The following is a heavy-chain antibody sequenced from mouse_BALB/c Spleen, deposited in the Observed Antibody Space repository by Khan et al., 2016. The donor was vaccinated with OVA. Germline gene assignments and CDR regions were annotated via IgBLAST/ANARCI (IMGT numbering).Heavy chain of an antibody. CDR1: GFSLTTYG. J-gene: IGHJ4*01. V-gene: IGHV2-9*02. CDR2: IWPGGDT. CDR3: SRFSYGYYYTLDY. D-gene: IGHD2-2*01. Sequence: QVQLKESGPGLAAPSQSLSITCTVSGFSLTTYGVHWVRQPPGKGLEWLGLIWPGGDTNNNLVLMYSLIISKDNSKSQVSLKMNSLQTDDTAMYYSSRFSYGYYYTLDYCGQGTSVTVSS.